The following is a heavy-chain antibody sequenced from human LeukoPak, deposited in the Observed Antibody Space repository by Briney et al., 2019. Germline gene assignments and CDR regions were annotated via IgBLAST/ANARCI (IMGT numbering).Heavy chain of an antibody. CDR3: ARDNPDVVVPSDIGAGDN. D-gene: IGHD2-2*02. Sequence: GASVKVSCKASGYTFTGHYIHWVRQAPGQGLEWMGWINPNSGGTNYAQKFQGRVTMTRDTSIRTAYMELSRLRSDDTAVYYCARDNPDVVVPSDIGAGDNWGHGTLVTVSS. V-gene: IGHV1-2*02. CDR1: GYTFTGHY. CDR2: INPNSGGT. J-gene: IGHJ4*01.